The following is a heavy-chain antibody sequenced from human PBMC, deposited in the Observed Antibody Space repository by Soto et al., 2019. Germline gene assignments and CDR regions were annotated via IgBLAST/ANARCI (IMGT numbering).Heavy chain of an antibody. CDR1: GFTFSAFA. J-gene: IGHJ4*02. Sequence: GSLRLSCAVSGFTFSAFAMSWVRQAPGKGLEWVSAISGSGDSTYYADSVKGRFTISRDISKNTLYLQMNTLRAEDTALYYCAKSYSSNWYDYFDYWGQGTLVTVSS. CDR2: ISGSGDST. V-gene: IGHV3-23*01. CDR3: AKSYSSNWYDYFDY. D-gene: IGHD6-13*01.